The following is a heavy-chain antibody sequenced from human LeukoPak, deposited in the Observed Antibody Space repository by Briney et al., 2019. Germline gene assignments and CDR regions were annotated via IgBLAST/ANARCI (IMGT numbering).Heavy chain of an antibody. CDR3: ARRGAAAGTDDY. D-gene: IGHD6-13*01. CDR2: INHSGST. CDR1: GYSISSGYY. Sequence: PSETLSLTCTVSGYSISSGYYWSWIRQPPGKGLEWIGEINHSGSTNYNPSLKSRVTISVDTSKNQFSLKLSSVTAADTAVYYCARRGAAAGTDDYWGQGTLVTVSS. V-gene: IGHV4-38-2*02. J-gene: IGHJ4*02.